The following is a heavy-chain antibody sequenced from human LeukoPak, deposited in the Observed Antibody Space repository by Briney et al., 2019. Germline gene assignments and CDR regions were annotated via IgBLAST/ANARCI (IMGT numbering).Heavy chain of an antibody. J-gene: IGHJ3*02. V-gene: IGHV3-15*07. D-gene: IGHD1-14*01. Sequence: GGSLRPSCAASGFTFSNAWMNWVRQAPGKGLEWVGRIKSKTDGGTTDYAAPVKGRFTISRDDSKNTLYLQMNSLKTEDTAVYYCTTVTRKGSGDTFDIWGQGTMVTVSS. CDR1: GFTFSNAW. CDR3: TTVTRKGSGDTFDI. CDR2: IKSKTDGGTT.